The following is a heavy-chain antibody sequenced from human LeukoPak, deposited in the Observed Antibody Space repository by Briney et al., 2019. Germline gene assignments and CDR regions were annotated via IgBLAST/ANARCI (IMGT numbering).Heavy chain of an antibody. CDR2: INPEGSEK. V-gene: IGHV3-7*01. Sequence: GGSLRLSCAVSGLTFSGSWMDWVRQAPGKGLEWVASINPEGSEKYSADSVKGRFTISGDNAKNSLYLQMDSLRVEDTAFYYCARDLAYSRLDYWGQGMLVTVSS. D-gene: IGHD5-18*01. CDR3: ARDLAYSRLDY. CDR1: GLTFSGSW. J-gene: IGHJ4*02.